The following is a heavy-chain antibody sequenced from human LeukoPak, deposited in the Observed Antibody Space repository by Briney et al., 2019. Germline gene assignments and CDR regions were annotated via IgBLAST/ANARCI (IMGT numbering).Heavy chain of an antibody. Sequence: SETLSLTCIVSGGSILSGDYYWSWIRQSPGKGLDWIGEINHSGSINYNPSLKSRFTISVDTSKNQFSLKLSSVTAADTAVYYCARGMGYFDSSGYYHDYGMDVWGQGTTVTVSS. J-gene: IGHJ6*02. D-gene: IGHD3-22*01. CDR3: ARGMGYFDSSGYYHDYGMDV. V-gene: IGHV4-34*01. CDR1: GGSILSGDYY. CDR2: INHSGSI.